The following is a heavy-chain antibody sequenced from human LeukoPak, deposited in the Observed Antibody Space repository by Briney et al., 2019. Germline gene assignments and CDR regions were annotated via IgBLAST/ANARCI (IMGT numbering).Heavy chain of an antibody. J-gene: IGHJ4*02. D-gene: IGHD6-13*01. CDR2: IRSKANSYAT. CDR1: GFTFSGSA. CDR3: TRHLGVAAAHFDY. V-gene: IGHV3-73*01. Sequence: PGGSLRLSCAASGFTFSGSAMHWVRQASGKGLEWVGRIRSKANSYATAYAASVKGRFTISRDDSKNTAYLQMNSLKTEDTAVYYCTRHLGVAAAHFDYWGQGTLVTVSS.